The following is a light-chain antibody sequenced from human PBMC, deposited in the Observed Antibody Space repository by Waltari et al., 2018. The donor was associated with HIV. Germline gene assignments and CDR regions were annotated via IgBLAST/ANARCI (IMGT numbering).Light chain of an antibody. Sequence: QPVLSPPPSAYATPGPTVTIPSSGGNSKIGRKSRNSYKRLPGTAPKLLIYSNNQRPSGVPDRFSGSKSGTSASLDISGLQSEDEADYYCATWDDRMNGVVFGGGTKLTVL. CDR2: SNN. V-gene: IGLV1-44*01. CDR3: ATWDDRMNGVV. J-gene: IGLJ2*01. CDR1: NSKIGRKS.